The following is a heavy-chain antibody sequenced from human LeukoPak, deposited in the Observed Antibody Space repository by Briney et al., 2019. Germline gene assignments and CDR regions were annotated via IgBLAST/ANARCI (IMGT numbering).Heavy chain of an antibody. V-gene: IGHV3-9*01. CDR1: GFIFDDYA. J-gene: IGHJ4*02. CDR3: ARAIGVTCISTSCYSFDY. Sequence: PGGSLRLSCAASGFIFDDYAKHWVRQPPGKGLEWVSGISWNSGSIGYADSVKGRFTISRDNAKNSLYLQMNSLRAEDTALYYCARAIGVTCISTSCYSFDYWGQGTLVTVSS. D-gene: IGHD2-2*02. CDR2: ISWNSGSI.